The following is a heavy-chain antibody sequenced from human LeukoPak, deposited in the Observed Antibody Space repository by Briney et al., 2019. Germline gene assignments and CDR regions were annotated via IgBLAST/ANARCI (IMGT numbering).Heavy chain of an antibody. V-gene: IGHV3-30*02. Sequence: GGSLRLSCAASGFTFSSYGMHWVRQAPGKGLEWVAFIRYDGSNKYYADSVKGRFTISRDNSKNTLYLQMNSLRAEDTAVYYCAKDAPYYDFWNGGFDYWGQGTLVTVSS. J-gene: IGHJ4*02. CDR1: GFTFSSYG. CDR3: AKDAPYYDFWNGGFDY. CDR2: IRYDGSNK. D-gene: IGHD3-3*01.